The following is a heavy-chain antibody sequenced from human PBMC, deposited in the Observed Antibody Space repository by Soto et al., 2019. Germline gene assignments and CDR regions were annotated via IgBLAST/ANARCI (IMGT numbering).Heavy chain of an antibody. D-gene: IGHD4-4*01. CDR1: GFTFSNYG. V-gene: IGHV3-30*18. Sequence: QLVESGGGVVQPGRSLRLSCAASGFTFSNYGMHWVRQAPGKGLEWVAVISYDGSNKYYADSVKGRFTISRDNSKNTLYLQMNSLRAEDTAVYYCAKETIPYSNYYYYGMDVWGQGTTVTVSS. J-gene: IGHJ6*02. CDR3: AKETIPYSNYYYYGMDV. CDR2: ISYDGSNK.